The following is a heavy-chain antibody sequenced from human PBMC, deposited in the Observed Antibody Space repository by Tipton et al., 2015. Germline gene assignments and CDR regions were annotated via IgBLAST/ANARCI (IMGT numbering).Heavy chain of an antibody. V-gene: IGHV4-39*07. CDR1: GGSISSSSYY. CDR3: ASRGAGTSHYAMDV. D-gene: IGHD6-19*01. J-gene: IGHJ6*02. CDR2: VHYSGST. Sequence: TLSLTCTVSGGSISSSSYYWGWIRQPPGKGLEWIGSVHYSGSTNYNPSLKSRVTISVDTSKNQFSLKLTSVTAADTAVYYCASRGAGTSHYAMDVWGQGTTVTVSS.